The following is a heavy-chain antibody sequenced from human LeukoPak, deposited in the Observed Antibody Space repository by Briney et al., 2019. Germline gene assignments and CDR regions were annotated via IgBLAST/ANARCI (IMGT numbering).Heavy chain of an antibody. J-gene: IGHJ3*02. D-gene: IGHD3-3*01. CDR2: ISYDGSNK. V-gene: IGHV3-30*01. CDR3: AREGQIFGVVINAFDI. CDR1: GFTFSSYA. Sequence: PGRSLRLSCAASGFTFSSYAMHWVRQAPSKGLEWVAVISYDGSNKYYADSVKGRFTISRDNSKNTLYLQMNSLRAEDTAVYYCAREGQIFGVVINAFDIWGQGTMVTVSS.